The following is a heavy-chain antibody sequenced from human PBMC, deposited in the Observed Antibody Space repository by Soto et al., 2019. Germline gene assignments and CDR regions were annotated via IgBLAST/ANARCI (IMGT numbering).Heavy chain of an antibody. CDR2: ISYDGSNK. J-gene: IGHJ3*02. CDR3: ARDFGQYQLLPYAFDI. Sequence: QVQLVESGGGVVQPGRSLRLSCAASGFTFSSHAMHWVRQAPGKGLEWVAVISYDGSNKYYADSMKGRFTISRDNSKNTLYLQMSSLRAEDTAVYYCARDFGQYQLLPYAFDIWGQGTMVTVAS. CDR1: GFTFSSHA. D-gene: IGHD2-2*01. V-gene: IGHV3-30-3*01.